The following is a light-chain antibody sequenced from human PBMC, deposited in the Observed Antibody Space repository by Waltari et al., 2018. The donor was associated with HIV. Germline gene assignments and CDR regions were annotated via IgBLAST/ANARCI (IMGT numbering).Light chain of an antibody. J-gene: IGLJ2*01. CDR3: GTWDSSLSAGV. Sequence: QSVLTQPPSVSAAPGQKVTISCSGSSSNIGNHYVSWYQKLPGTAPKLLIYDKNKGPSGIPDRFSGSKAGTAATLGITGLQTGDEADYYCGTWDSSLSAGVIGGGTKLTVL. CDR1: SSNIGNHY. V-gene: IGLV1-51*01. CDR2: DKN.